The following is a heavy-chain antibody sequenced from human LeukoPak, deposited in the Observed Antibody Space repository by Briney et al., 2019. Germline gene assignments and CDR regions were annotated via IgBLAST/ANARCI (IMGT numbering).Heavy chain of an antibody. CDR3: AKAGY. CDR2: IYYTGRA. Sequence: PSGTLSLTCAVSGGSISSSNWWTWVRQPPGKGLEWIGEIYYTGRAKYNSSLKSRVTLSVDTSKNQFSLKLSSVTAADTAVYYCAKAGYWGQGTLVTVSS. J-gene: IGHJ4*02. CDR1: GGSISSSNW. V-gene: IGHV4-4*02.